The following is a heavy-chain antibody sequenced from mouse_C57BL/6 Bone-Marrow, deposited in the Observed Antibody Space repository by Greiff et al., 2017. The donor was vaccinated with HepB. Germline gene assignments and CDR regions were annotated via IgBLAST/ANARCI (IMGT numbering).Heavy chain of an antibody. Sequence: QVQLQQSGAELVRPGASVKLSCKASGYTFTDYYINWVKQRPGQGLEWIARIYPGSGNTYYNEKFKGKATLTAEKSSSTAYMQLSSLTSEDSAVYFCAREGVTTGYWGQGTTLTVSS. CDR3: AREGVTTGY. D-gene: IGHD1-1*01. J-gene: IGHJ2*01. V-gene: IGHV1-76*01. CDR2: IYPGSGNT. CDR1: GYTFTDYY.